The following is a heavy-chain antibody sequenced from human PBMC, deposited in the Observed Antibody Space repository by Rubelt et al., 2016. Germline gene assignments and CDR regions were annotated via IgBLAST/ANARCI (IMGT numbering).Heavy chain of an antibody. D-gene: IGHD2-2*01. V-gene: IGHV3-30*04. J-gene: IGHJ6*02. CDR2: ISYDGSNS. CDR3: ARDFSIYYYGMDV. Sequence: QVQLVESGGGVVQPGRSLRLSCAASGFTFSSYAMHWVRQAPGKGLEWVDVISYDGSNSYYADSVKGRFTMYRGNSKITMYLKMNSLRAEEKAVYYCARDFSIYYYGMDVWGQGTTVTVSS. CDR1: GFTFSSYA.